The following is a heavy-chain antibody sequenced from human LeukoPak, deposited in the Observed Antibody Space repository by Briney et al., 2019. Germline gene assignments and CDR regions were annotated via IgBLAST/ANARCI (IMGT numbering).Heavy chain of an antibody. CDR2: ISAYNGNT. V-gene: IGHV1-18*01. J-gene: IGHJ4*02. CDR1: GYTFTSYG. CDR3: AGDLQGYGSISRLGY. D-gene: IGHD3-10*01. Sequence: GASVKVSCKASGYTFTSYGISWVRQAPGQGLEWMGWISAYNGNTNYAQKLQGRVTMTTDTSTSTAYMELRSLRSDDTAVYYCAGDLQGYGSISRLGYWGQGTLVTVSS.